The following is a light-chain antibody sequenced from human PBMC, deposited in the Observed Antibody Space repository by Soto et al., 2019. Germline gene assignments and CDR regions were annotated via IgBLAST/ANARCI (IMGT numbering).Light chain of an antibody. CDR2: GAS. CDR3: QQYGSSPIT. Sequence: GLSQCPGTLSLSAGERATLSCRASQSVSSRLAWYQQKPGQPPRLLISGASSRATGIPDRLSGSGSATDFTLTISRLEPEDFALYYCQQYGSSPITFGQGRLLEVK. V-gene: IGKV3-20*01. CDR1: QSVSSR. J-gene: IGKJ5*01.